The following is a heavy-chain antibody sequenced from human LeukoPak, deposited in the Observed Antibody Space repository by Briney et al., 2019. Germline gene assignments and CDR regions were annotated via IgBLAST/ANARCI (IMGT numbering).Heavy chain of an antibody. CDR1: GYSFTTYH. J-gene: IGHJ4*02. D-gene: IGHD3-22*01. V-gene: IGHV1-46*01. CDR3: ARAKDSSGFWVY. CDR2: IKDSGTT. Sequence: ASVKVSCKASGYSFTTYHIHWVRQAPGQGLEWMGIIKDSGTTIYPQKFQGRVTMTRDTSTNTVYMELSSLRSEDTAVYYCARAKDSSGFWVYWGQGTLVTVSS.